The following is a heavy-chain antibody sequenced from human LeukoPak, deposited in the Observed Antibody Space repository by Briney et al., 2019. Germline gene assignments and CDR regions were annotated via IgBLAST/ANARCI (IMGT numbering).Heavy chain of an antibody. CDR1: GFTVNRNY. J-gene: IGHJ4*02. D-gene: IGHD6-19*01. CDR2: IYSGGTT. V-gene: IGHV3-66*01. CDR3: AKAGAWAVAGNFDF. Sequence: GGSLRLSCAASGFTVNRNYMIWVRQAPGKGLECVSVIYSGGTTWYADSVKGRFTISRDTNTLYLQMNSLRAEDTAVYYCAKAGAWAVAGNFDFWGQGTLVTVSS.